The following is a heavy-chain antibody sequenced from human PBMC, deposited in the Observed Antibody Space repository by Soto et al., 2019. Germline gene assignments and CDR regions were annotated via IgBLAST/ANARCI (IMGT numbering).Heavy chain of an antibody. CDR3: VGDYGDLDAFDI. J-gene: IGHJ3*02. CDR2: ISGSGAGT. D-gene: IGHD4-17*01. Sequence: EVQLLETGGGLVQPGGSLRLSCAASGFTFSSYAMTWVRQAPGKGLEWVSGISGSGAGTYYADSVKGRFTISRDNSKNTLYLQMNSLRADDAALYYCVGDYGDLDAFDIWGQGTMVTVSS. CDR1: GFTFSSYA. V-gene: IGHV3-23*01.